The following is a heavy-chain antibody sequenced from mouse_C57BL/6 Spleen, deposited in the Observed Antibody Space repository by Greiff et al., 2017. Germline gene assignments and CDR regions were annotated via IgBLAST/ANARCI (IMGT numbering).Heavy chain of an antibody. CDR2: IYPRSGNT. J-gene: IGHJ2*01. CDR1: GYTFTSYG. Sequence: VQLQQSGAELARPGASVKLSCKASGYTFTSYGISWVKQRTGQGLEWIGEIYPRSGNTYYNEKFKGKATLTADKSSSTAYMELRSLTSEDSAVYFCARWGYGSSYGDFDYWGQGTTLTVSS. V-gene: IGHV1-81*01. CDR3: ARWGYGSSYGDFDY. D-gene: IGHD1-1*01.